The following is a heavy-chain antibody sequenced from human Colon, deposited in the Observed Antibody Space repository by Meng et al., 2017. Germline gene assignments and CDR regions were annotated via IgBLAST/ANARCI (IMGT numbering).Heavy chain of an antibody. CDR1: GASSSNYH. D-gene: IGHD3-10*01. J-gene: IGHJ4*02. V-gene: IGHV4-4*07. CDR2: IYTNGIT. CDR3: ARDLDTYYLDF. Sequence: VQLSGSGPGLGRPSETLSRPCTVSGASSSNYHWSWIRQTAGKGLEYIGRIYTNGITNYNPSLKTRVTMSVDRSKNQLSLKLSSVTAADTAVYYCARDLDTYYLDFWGQGTLVTVSS.